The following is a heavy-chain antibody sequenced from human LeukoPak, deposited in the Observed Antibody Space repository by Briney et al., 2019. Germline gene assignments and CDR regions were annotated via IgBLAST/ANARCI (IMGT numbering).Heavy chain of an antibody. Sequence: ASVRVSCKASGYTFTTYYMHWVRQAPGQGLEWMGIINPSGGSTGYAQKFRGRVTMTRDTSTSTVYMELSSLRSEDTAVYYCATSETVGTTTGRRVLDYWGQGTLVTVSS. J-gene: IGHJ4*02. CDR1: GYTFTTYY. D-gene: IGHD1-26*01. CDR2: INPSGGST. V-gene: IGHV1-46*01. CDR3: ATSETVGTTTGRRVLDY.